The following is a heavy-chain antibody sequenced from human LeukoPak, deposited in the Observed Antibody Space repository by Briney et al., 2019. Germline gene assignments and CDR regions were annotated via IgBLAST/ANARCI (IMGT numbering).Heavy chain of an antibody. CDR1: GFTVNSNY. V-gene: IGHV3-53*01. Sequence: GGSLRLSCAASGFTVNSNYMNWVRQAPGKGLEWVSVVYSDDTTYYADSVKGRFTISRDDSRNTLYLQMNSLRGDDTAVYYCAKDVGKWESLHFFDYWGQGTLVTVSS. J-gene: IGHJ4*02. D-gene: IGHD1-26*01. CDR3: AKDVGKWESLHFFDY. CDR2: VYSDDTT.